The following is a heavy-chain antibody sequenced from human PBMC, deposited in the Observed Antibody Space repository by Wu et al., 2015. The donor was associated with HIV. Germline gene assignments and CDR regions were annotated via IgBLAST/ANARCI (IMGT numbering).Heavy chain of an antibody. CDR3: ARDRAGMRSTYYYYYYMDV. D-gene: IGHD1-1*01. Sequence: QVQLVQSGAEVKKPGASVKVSCKASQYTFINYDVHWVRQAAGQGLEWMGWINPKSGHTGYSQNFQGRVTLTRDTSISTAYMELTSLRPDDTAVYYCARDRAGMRSTYYYYYYMDVWGKGTTVTVSS. V-gene: IGHV1-8*01. CDR2: INPKSGHT. J-gene: IGHJ6*03. CDR1: QYTFINYD.